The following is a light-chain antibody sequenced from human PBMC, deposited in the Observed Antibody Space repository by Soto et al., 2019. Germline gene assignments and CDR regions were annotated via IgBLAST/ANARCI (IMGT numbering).Light chain of an antibody. CDR1: SSDVGGYNY. V-gene: IGLV2-14*01. Sequence: QSVLTQPASVSGSPGQSITISCTGTSSDVGGYNYVSWYQQHPGKAPKLMIYDVSNRPSGVSNRFSGSKSGNTASLTISGLQAEDGADYYCSSDTSSRTLGVVFGVGTQLTVL. CDR2: DVS. J-gene: IGLJ2*01. CDR3: SSDTSSRTLGVV.